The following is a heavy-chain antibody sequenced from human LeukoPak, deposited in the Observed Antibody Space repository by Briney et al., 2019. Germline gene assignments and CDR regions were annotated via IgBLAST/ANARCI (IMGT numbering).Heavy chain of an antibody. CDR3: ARGNRLYSSSWSSLAFDI. CDR2: TNPNSGYS. CDR1: GYTFTSYD. V-gene: IGHV1-8*01. Sequence: ASVKVSCKASGYTFTSYDINWVRQATGQGLEWMGWTNPNSGYSGYAQKLQGRVTMTRNTSIRTAYMELSSLRSEDRAVYYCARGNRLYSSSWSSLAFDIWGQGTMVTVSS. D-gene: IGHD6-13*01. J-gene: IGHJ3*02.